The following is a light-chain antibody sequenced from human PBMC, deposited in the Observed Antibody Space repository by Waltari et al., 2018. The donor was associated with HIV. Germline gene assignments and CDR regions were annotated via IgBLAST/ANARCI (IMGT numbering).Light chain of an antibody. J-gene: IGLJ3*02. CDR3: AAWDDSLNAWV. CDR1: SSNIGSNT. Sequence: QSVLTQPPSASGTPGQRVTISCSGSSSNIGSNTVNWYQQLPGTAPKLLIYSKNQRPSWVPDRFSGSKSGTSASLAISGLQSEDEADYYCAAWDDSLNAWVFGGGTKLTVL. V-gene: IGLV1-44*01. CDR2: SKN.